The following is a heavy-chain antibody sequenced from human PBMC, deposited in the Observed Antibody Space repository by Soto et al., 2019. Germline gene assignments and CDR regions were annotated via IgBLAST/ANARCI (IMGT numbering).Heavy chain of an antibody. CDR3: ARVLNYYDSSGYTYNWFDP. CDR2: ISPNSGGT. J-gene: IGHJ5*02. V-gene: IGHV1-2*04. CDR1: GYTFTGYY. Sequence: ASVKVSCKASGYTFTGYYMHWVRQAPGQGLEWMGWISPNSGGTNYAQKFQGWVTMTRDTSISTAYMELSRLRSDDTAVYYCARVLNYYDSSGYTYNWFDPWGQGTLVTVSS. D-gene: IGHD3-22*01.